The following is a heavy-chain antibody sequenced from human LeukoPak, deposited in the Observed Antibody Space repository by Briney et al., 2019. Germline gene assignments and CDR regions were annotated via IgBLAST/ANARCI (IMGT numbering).Heavy chain of an antibody. Sequence: PGGSLRLSCAASGFTFSSYAMHWVRQAPGKGLEWVAVISYDGSNKYYADSVKGRFTISRDNSKNTLYLQMNSLRAEDTAVYYCARDPNYYGSGSYLGMDVWGQGTTVTVSS. V-gene: IGHV3-30-3*01. CDR2: ISYDGSNK. J-gene: IGHJ6*02. D-gene: IGHD3-10*01. CDR1: GFTFSSYA. CDR3: ARDPNYYGSGSYLGMDV.